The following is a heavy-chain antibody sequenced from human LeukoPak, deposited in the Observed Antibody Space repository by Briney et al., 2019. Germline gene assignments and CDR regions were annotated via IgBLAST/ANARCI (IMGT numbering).Heavy chain of an antibody. J-gene: IGHJ4*02. Sequence: PGGSLRLSCAASGFTFSSYSMNWARQAPGKGLEWVSSISSSSSYIYYADSVKGRFTISRDNAKNSLYLQMNSLRAEDTAVYYCARGGGYSYGQYFFDYWGQGSLVTVSS. V-gene: IGHV3-21*01. CDR1: GFTFSSYS. CDR2: ISSSSSYI. D-gene: IGHD5-18*01. CDR3: ARGGGYSYGQYFFDY.